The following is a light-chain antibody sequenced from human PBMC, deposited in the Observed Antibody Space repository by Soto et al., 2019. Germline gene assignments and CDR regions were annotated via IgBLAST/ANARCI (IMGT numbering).Light chain of an antibody. Sequence: QMTQGPSALAASRGDRVTSTCRASQRISSWLAWYQQKPGKAPKLLIYGASSLESGVPSSFRGSGSGTELPLPITSLPADAFGRYYCQPHNSQPRTFAPRTKV. V-gene: IGKV1-5*01. CDR3: QPHNSQPRT. CDR2: GAS. J-gene: IGKJ1*01. CDR1: QRISSW.